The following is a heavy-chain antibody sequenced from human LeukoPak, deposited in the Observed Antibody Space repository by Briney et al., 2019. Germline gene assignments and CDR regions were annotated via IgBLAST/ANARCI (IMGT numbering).Heavy chain of an antibody. D-gene: IGHD3-3*01. CDR1: GGSISSGSYY. J-gene: IGHJ5*02. CDR2: INHSGST. Sequence: SETLSLTCTVSGGSISSGSYYWSWIRQPPGKGLEWIGEINHSGSTNYNPSLKSRVTISVDTSKNQFSLKLSSVTAADTAVYYCARGLKWLLRINWFDPWGQGTLVTVSS. V-gene: IGHV4-39*07. CDR3: ARGLKWLLRINWFDP.